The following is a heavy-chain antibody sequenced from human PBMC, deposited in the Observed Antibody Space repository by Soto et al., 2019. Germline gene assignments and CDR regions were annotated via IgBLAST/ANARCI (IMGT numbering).Heavy chain of an antibody. V-gene: IGHV4-61*08. CDR3: ARGRGVGGKTTTPSNLLDY. D-gene: IGHD3-10*01. Sequence: PSETLSLTCTVSGGSISSGGYYWSWIRQHPGKGLEWIGYIYYSGSTNYNPSLKSRVTISVDTSKNQFSLKLSSVTAADTAVYYCARGRGVGGKTTTPSNLLDYWGQGTLVTVSS. CDR1: GGSISSGGYY. CDR2: IYYSGST. J-gene: IGHJ4*02.